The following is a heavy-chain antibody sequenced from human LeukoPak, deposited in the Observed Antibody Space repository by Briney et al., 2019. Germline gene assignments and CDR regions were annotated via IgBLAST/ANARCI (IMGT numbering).Heavy chain of an antibody. D-gene: IGHD6-13*01. CDR2: ISAYNGNT. V-gene: IGHV1-18*01. J-gene: IGHJ3*02. CDR3: ARDIATSGIGAFDI. Sequence: ASVKVSCKASGYTFTSYGISWVRQAPGQGLEWMGWISAYNGNTNYAQKLQGRVTMTTDTSTSTVYVELRSLRSDDTAVYYCARDIATSGIGAFDIWGQGTLVTVSP. CDR1: GYTFTSYG.